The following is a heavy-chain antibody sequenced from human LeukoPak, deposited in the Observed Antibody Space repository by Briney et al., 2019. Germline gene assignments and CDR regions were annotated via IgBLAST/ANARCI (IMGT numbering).Heavy chain of an antibody. CDR3: ARDGYKADYYCGMDV. CDR1: GFTFSSYE. CDR2: ISSSGSTI. V-gene: IGHV3-48*03. Sequence: GGSLRLSCAASGFTFSSYEMNWVRQAPGKGLEWVSYISSSGSTIYYADSVKGRFTISRDNAKNSLYLQMNSLRAEDTAVYYCARDGYKADYYCGMDVWGQGTTVTVSS. J-gene: IGHJ6*02. D-gene: IGHD5-24*01.